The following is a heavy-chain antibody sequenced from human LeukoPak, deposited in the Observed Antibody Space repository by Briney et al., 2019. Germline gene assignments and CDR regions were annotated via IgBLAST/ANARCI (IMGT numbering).Heavy chain of an antibody. CDR3: ARVGEYCSSTSCYNWFDP. CDR2: IIPIFGTA. V-gene: IGHV1-69*13. D-gene: IGHD2-2*01. J-gene: IGHJ5*02. Sequence: SVKVSCKASRGTFSSYAISWVRQAPGQGLEWMGGIIPIFGTANYAQKFQGRVTITADESTSTAYMELSSLRSEDTAVYYCARVGEYCSSTSCYNWFDPWGQGTLVTVSS. CDR1: RGTFSSYA.